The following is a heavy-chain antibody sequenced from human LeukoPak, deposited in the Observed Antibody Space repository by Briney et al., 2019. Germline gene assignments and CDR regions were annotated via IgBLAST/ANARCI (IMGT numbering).Heavy chain of an antibody. CDR2: IYYSGST. D-gene: IGHD1-26*01. V-gene: IGHV4-61*01. CDR1: GGSVSSGSYY. J-gene: IGHJ5*02. Sequence: TSETLSLTCTAAGGSVSSGSYYSGWIRQPPGKGLEWIGYIYYSGSTNYNPSLKSRVTISVDTSKNQFSLQLSSVTAADTAVYYCARGEHPNLFYPWGQGTLVTVSS. CDR3: ARGEHPNLFYP.